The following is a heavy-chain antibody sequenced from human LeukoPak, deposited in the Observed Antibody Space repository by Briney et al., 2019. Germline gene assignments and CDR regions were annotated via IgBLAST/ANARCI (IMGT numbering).Heavy chain of an antibody. D-gene: IGHD1-26*01. CDR2: ISSSSSDT. CDR1: GFTFSSSW. Sequence: GGSLRLSCAASGFTFSSSWTSWIRQAPGKGLQWLSYISSSSSDTSYADSVRGRFTISRDNAKKSVYLQMNSLRAEDTAIYYCVKSAGRNGGNWGQGTLVTVSS. V-gene: IGHV3-11*06. J-gene: IGHJ4*02. CDR3: VKSAGRNGGN.